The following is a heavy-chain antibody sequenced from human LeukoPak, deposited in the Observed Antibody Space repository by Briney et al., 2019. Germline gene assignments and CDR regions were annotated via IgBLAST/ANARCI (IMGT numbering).Heavy chain of an antibody. V-gene: IGHV1-2*02. D-gene: IGHD1-26*01. CDR1: GYTFTGYY. J-gene: IGHJ4*02. CDR3: ARSVGATIVPFS. CDR2: INPNSGGT. Sequence: ASVKVSCKASGYTFTGYYMHWVRQAPGQGLEWMGWINPNSGGTDYAQKFQGRVTMTRDTPISTAYMELSRLRSDDTAVYYCARSVGATIVPFSWGQGTLVTVSS.